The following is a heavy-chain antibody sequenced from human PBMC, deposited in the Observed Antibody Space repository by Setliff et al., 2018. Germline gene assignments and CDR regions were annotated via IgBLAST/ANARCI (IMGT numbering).Heavy chain of an antibody. D-gene: IGHD2-15*01. CDR2: NSV. J-gene: IGHJ4*02. CDR1: GYIFNSYG. CDR3: AKGGCVSGGNCYSDY. Sequence: ASVKVSCKASGYIFNSYGIAWVRQAPGQGLEWMGWNSVYARKFQGRVTMTIDTPTSTAYMELRSLRSDDTAVYYCAKGGCVSGGNCYSDYWGQGTLVTVSS. V-gene: IGHV1-18*01.